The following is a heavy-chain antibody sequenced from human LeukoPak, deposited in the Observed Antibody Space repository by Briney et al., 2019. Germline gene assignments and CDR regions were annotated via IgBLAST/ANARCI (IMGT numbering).Heavy chain of an antibody. CDR2: IYTSGSN. V-gene: IGHV4-4*07. Sequence: SETLSLTCTVSGGSISSYYWSWIRQPAGKGLEWIGRIYTSGSNNYNPSLKSRGTMSVDTSKKQYVLKLSSVTAADTAVYYCARDTYCGGDCYPLYYYYYYMDVWGEGTTVTVSS. D-gene: IGHD2-21*01. CDR1: GGSISSYY. J-gene: IGHJ6*03. CDR3: ARDTYCGGDCYPLYYYYYYMDV.